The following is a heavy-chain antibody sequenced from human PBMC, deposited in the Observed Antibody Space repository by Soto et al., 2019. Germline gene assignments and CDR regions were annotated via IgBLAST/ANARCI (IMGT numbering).Heavy chain of an antibody. CDR1: GFTFSSYG. D-gene: IGHD5-12*01. V-gene: IGHV3-33*01. CDR3: ARDIRTEATIPTSPDY. CDR2: IWYDGSNK. Sequence: PGGSLRLSCAASGFTFSSYGMHWVRQAPGKGLEWVAVIWYDGSNKYYADSVKGRFTISRDNSKNTLYLQMNSLRAEDTAVYYCARDIRTEATIPTSPDYWGQGTLVTVSS. J-gene: IGHJ4*02.